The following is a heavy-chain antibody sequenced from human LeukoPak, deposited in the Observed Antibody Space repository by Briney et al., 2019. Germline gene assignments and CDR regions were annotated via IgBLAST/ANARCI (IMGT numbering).Heavy chain of an antibody. CDR3: ARGDDYGDYWGLY. V-gene: IGHV1-69*04. Sequence: SVKVSCKASGGTFSSYAITWVRQAPGQGLEWMGRIIPILGITHFAQKFQGRITIIADKSTSTVYMELSSLRSDDTAVYYCARGDDYGDYWGLYWGQGTLVTVSS. CDR2: IIPILGIT. CDR1: GGTFSSYA. J-gene: IGHJ4*02. D-gene: IGHD4-17*01.